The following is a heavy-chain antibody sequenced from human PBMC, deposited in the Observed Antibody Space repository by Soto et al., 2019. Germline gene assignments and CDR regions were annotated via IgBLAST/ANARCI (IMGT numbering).Heavy chain of an antibody. D-gene: IGHD1-26*01. Sequence: ASVKVSCKVSGYTLTELSMHWVRQAPGKGLEWMGGFDPEDGETIYAQKFQGRVTMTEDTSTDTAYMELSSLRADDTAVYYCARPPADKEWDRLLRVPLDYWGQGTLVTVSS. V-gene: IGHV1-24*01. CDR3: ARPPADKEWDRLLRVPLDY. J-gene: IGHJ4*02. CDR1: GYTLTELS. CDR2: FDPEDGET.